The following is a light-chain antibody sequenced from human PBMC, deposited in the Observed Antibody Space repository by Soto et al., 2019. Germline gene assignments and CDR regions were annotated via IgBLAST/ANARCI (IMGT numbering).Light chain of an antibody. CDR3: HHYNSWPYT. J-gene: IGKJ2*01. CDR2: DAS. Sequence: EIAMTQSPDTLSVSPGERATFSCRASQSVSSNLAWYQQKPGQAPRLLIYDASTRAPGFPARFSGSGSGTEFTLTISSLQSEDFAVYYCHHYNSWPYTFGQGTKVDI. V-gene: IGKV3-15*01. CDR1: QSVSSN.